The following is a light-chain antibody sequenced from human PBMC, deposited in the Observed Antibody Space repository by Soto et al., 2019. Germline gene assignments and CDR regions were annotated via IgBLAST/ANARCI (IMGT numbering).Light chain of an antibody. CDR2: DNN. Sequence: QSLLTQPPSVSGAPGQMVTISCPGSSSNIGSGYDVHWYQQLPGTAPKLLIYDNNNRPSGVPDRFSGSKSATSASLAITGLQAEDEADYYCQSYDSSLSGFYVFGTGTKVTVL. J-gene: IGLJ1*01. CDR3: QSYDSSLSGFYV. CDR1: SSNIGSGYD. V-gene: IGLV1-40*01.